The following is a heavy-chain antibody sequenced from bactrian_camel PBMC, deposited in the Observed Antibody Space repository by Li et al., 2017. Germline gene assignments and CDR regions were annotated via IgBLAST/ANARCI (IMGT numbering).Heavy chain of an antibody. J-gene: IGHJ4*01. V-gene: IGHV3S6*01. Sequence: HVQLVESGGTLVQPGGSLRLSCLASGLRFSSQWMYWVRQAPGKGLEWVSSINNDGKTYYANSVKGRFTISQDSARITAYLQMASLKPEDTAVYYCVPVALEERDGLVSCARWSQGTQVTVS. D-gene: IGHD1*01. CDR1: GLRFSSQW. CDR2: INNDGKT.